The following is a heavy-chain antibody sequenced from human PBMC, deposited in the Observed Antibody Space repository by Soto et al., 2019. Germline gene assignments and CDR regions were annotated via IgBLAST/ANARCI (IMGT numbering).Heavy chain of an antibody. CDR3: ARDKITGLFDY. Sequence: QVQLQQWGAGLLKPSETLSLTCAVYGGSFSGYYWTWIRQPPGPGLEWIGEINHSGSTNYNPSFKCRVTISVDTSKNQFSLKLTSVHAADTAVYYCARDKITGLFDYRGQGTRVTVSS. V-gene: IGHV4-34*01. D-gene: IGHD2-8*02. J-gene: IGHJ4*02. CDR2: INHSGST. CDR1: GGSFSGYY.